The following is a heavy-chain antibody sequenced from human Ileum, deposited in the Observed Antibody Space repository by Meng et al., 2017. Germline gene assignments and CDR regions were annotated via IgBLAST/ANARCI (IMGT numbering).Heavy chain of an antibody. CDR3: ARGGGRYGPDFDY. J-gene: IGHJ4*02. CDR2: INHSGST. D-gene: IGHD3-16*01. V-gene: IGHV4-34*01. Sequence: HVRFQQWVVVLCKPAETLNVTCAAYGGAFSDDYWSWIRQPPGKGLKWIGKINHSGSTNYNPSLKSRVTISVDTSKNQFSLKLSSVTAADTAVYYCARGGGRYGPDFDYWGQGTLVTVSS. CDR1: GGAFSDDY.